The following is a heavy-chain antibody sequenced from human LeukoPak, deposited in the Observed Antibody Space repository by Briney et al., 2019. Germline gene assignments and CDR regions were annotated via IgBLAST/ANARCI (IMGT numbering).Heavy chain of an antibody. D-gene: IGHD3-22*01. CDR2: IYHDGSI. CDR1: GYSISSSNW. V-gene: IGHV4-28*05. Sequence: SDTLSLTCAVSGYSISSSNWWGWIRQPPGKGLEWIGYIYHDGSIYYNPSLKSRVTISVDTSKNQFSLKLSSVTAADTAVYYCARGLSGYSISSIDYWGQGTLVTVSS. J-gene: IGHJ4*02. CDR3: ARGLSGYSISSIDY.